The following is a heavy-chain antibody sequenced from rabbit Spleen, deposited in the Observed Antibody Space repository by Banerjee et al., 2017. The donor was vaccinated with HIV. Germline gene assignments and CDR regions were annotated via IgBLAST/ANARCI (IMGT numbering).Heavy chain of an antibody. Sequence: QEQLVESGGGLVQPEGSLTLTCKASGFDFSSSYYICWVRQAPGKGLEWIACIYDGGGTYSASWAKGRFTISKTSSTTVTLQMTSLTAADTATYFCARDTASSFSSYGMDLWGPGTLVTVS. D-gene: IGHD8-1*01. V-gene: IGHV1S45*01. J-gene: IGHJ6*01. CDR1: GFDFSSSYY. CDR2: IYDGGGT. CDR3: ARDTASSFSSYGMDL.